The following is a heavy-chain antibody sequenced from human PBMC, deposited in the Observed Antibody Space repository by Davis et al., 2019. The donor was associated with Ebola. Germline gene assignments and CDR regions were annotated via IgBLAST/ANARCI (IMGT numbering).Heavy chain of an antibody. CDR3: ARDPPQSGGYV. Sequence: GESLKISCVASGFTVSRDYMRWVRQAPGKGLEWVSVIYSGGSTYYADSVKGRFTISRHSSENTVFLQMNSLRPDDTAVYYCARDPPQSGGYVWGQGTLVTVSS. V-gene: IGHV3-53*04. CDR2: IYSGGST. CDR1: GFTVSRDY. D-gene: IGHD5-12*01. J-gene: IGHJ4*02.